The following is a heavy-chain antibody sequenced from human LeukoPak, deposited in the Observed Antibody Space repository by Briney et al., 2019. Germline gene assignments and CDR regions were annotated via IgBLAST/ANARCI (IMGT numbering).Heavy chain of an antibody. CDR2: IYTSGST. Sequence: SGTLSLTCTVSGGSISSYYWSWIRQPAGKGLEWIGRIYTSGSTNYNPSLKSRVTMSVDTSKNQFSLKLSSVTAADTAVYYCARERNYYDSSGYNDAFDIWGQGTMVTVSS. CDR3: ARERNYYDSSGYNDAFDI. D-gene: IGHD3-22*01. V-gene: IGHV4-4*07. J-gene: IGHJ3*02. CDR1: GGSISSYY.